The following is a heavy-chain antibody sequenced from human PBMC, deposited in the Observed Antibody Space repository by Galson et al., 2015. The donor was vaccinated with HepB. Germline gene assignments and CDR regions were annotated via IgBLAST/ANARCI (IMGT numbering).Heavy chain of an antibody. CDR2: VSVYTGDT. J-gene: IGHJ4*02. D-gene: IGHD6-19*01. V-gene: IGHV1-18*01. CDR1: GYTFSSFA. Sequence: SCKASGYTFSSFAFTWVRQAPGQGLEYMGWVSVYTGDTNYAQKFQDRVTMTTDTSTATAYMELRSLRSDDTAVYYCTTHNPGAYSSGWYSAQGDFDYWGQGTLVTVSS. CDR3: TTHNPGAYSSGWYSAQGDFDY.